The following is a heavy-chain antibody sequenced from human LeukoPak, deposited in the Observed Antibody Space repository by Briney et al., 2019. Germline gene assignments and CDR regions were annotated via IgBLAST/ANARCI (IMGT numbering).Heavy chain of an antibody. V-gene: IGHV3-30*04. Sequence: PGGSLRLSCSASGFTFSNYAMHWVRQAPGKVLDWVAVISYDGSNKYYADSVKGRFTISRDNSKNTLYLQMNSLRAEDTAVYYCAKGQVYSSSWYDYFDYWGQRTLVTVSS. CDR3: AKGQVYSSSWYDYFDY. CDR2: ISYDGSNK. D-gene: IGHD6-13*01. J-gene: IGHJ4*02. CDR1: GFTFSNYA.